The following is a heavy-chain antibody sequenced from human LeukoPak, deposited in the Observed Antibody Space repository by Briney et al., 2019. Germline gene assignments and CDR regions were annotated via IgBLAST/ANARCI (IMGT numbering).Heavy chain of an antibody. J-gene: IGHJ4*02. CDR2: INSDGSST. CDR1: GFTFSSYA. D-gene: IGHD2-15*01. Sequence: GGSLRLSCAASGFTFSSYAMSWVRQAPGKGLVWVSRINSDGSSTSYADSVKGRFTISRDNAKNTLYLQMNSLRAEDTAVYYCARDHGGYCSGGSCYRDRLEFDYWGQGTLVTVSS. V-gene: IGHV3-74*01. CDR3: ARDHGGYCSGGSCYRDRLEFDY.